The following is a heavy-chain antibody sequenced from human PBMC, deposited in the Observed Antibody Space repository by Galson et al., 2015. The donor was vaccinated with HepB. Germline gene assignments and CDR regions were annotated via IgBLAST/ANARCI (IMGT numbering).Heavy chain of an antibody. CDR2: INQDGSET. D-gene: IGHD6-13*01. CDR3: ARDPSYSTFDH. Sequence: SLRLSCAASGFTFSSYWMTWVRQAPGKGLEWVAKINQDGSETKYVDSVKGRITISRDNARNSLFLQMNSLRAEDTAVYYCARDPSYSTFDHWGQGTLVTVSS. CDR1: GFTFSSYW. V-gene: IGHV3-7*03. J-gene: IGHJ4*02.